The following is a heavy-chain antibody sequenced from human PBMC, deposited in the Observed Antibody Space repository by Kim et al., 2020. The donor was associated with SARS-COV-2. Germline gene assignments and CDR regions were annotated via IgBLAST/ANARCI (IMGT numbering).Heavy chain of an antibody. CDR2: ISVYNGDT. CDR1: GYTFSNYG. CDR3: ARDVPYCSGGSCANFDY. J-gene: IGHJ4*02. Sequence: ASVKVSCKASGYTFSNYGISWVRQAPGQGLEWMGWISVYNGDTNYVQQLQGRVTMTTDTSTSTAYMELRSLRSDDTAVYFCARDVPYCSGGSCANFDYWGQGTLVTVSS. D-gene: IGHD2-15*01. V-gene: IGHV1-18*01.